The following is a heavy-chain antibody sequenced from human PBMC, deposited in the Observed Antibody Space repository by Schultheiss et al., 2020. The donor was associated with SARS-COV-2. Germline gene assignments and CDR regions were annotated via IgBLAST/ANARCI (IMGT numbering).Heavy chain of an antibody. J-gene: IGHJ4*02. CDR1: GFTFSSFD. D-gene: IGHD1-14*01. V-gene: IGHV3-30*01. CDR3: AREGTDRRVGKFFGY. CDR2: ISYDGSQK. Sequence: GGSLRLSCAASGFTFSSFDMHWVRQAPGKGLEWVAVISYDGSQKFYADSVKGRITISRDNYMNTLDLQMHSLRADDTAVYYCAREGTDRRVGKFFGYWGQGALVTVSS.